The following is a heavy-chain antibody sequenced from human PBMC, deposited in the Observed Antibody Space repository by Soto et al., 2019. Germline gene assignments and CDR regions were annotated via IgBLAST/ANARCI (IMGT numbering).Heavy chain of an antibody. J-gene: IGHJ3*02. Sequence: PGGSLRLSCAASGFTFSSYWMSWVRQAPGKGLEWVANIKQDGSEKYYVDSVKGRFTISRDNAKNSLYLQMNSLRAEDTAVYYCARRCSSTSCYHAFDIWGQGTMVTVSS. V-gene: IGHV3-7*01. CDR3: ARRCSSTSCYHAFDI. CDR2: IKQDGSEK. CDR1: GFTFSSYW. D-gene: IGHD2-2*01.